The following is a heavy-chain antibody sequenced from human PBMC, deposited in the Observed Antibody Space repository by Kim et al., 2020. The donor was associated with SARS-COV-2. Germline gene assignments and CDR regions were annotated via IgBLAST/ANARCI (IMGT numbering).Heavy chain of an antibody. J-gene: IGHJ4*02. D-gene: IGHD3-10*01. Sequence: TYNNPSLKSRVTISVDTSKNQYSLKLSSVTAADTAVYYCARERESRFDYWGQGTLVTVSS. V-gene: IGHV4-31*02. CDR2: T. CDR3: ARERESRFDY.